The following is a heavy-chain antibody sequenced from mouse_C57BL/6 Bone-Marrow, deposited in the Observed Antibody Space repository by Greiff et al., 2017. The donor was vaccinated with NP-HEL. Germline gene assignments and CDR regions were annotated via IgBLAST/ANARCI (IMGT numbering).Heavy chain of an antibody. V-gene: IGHV3-6*01. D-gene: IGHD1-1*01. Sequence: EVKLVESGPGLVKPSQSLSLTCSVTGYSITSGYYWNWIRQFPGNKLEWMGCISYDGSNNYNPSLKNRISITRDTSKNQFFLKLNSVTTEDTATYYCARKNGHTVQFAYWGQGTLVTVSA. CDR3: ARKNGHTVQFAY. CDR2: ISYDGSN. CDR1: GYSITSGYY. J-gene: IGHJ3*01.